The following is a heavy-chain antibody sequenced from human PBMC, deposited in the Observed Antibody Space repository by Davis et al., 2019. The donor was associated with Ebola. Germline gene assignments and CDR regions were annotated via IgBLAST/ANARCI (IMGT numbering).Heavy chain of an antibody. D-gene: IGHD6-19*01. CDR3: ARGVYSSGWHDYYYYYGMDV. Sequence: PSETLSLTCAVYGGSFSGYYWSWIRQPPGKGLEWIGEINHSGSTNYNPSLKSRVTISVDTSKNQFSLKLSSVTAADTAVYYCARGVYSSGWHDYYYYYGMDVWGKGTTVTVSS. V-gene: IGHV4-34*01. J-gene: IGHJ6*04. CDR1: GGSFSGYY. CDR2: INHSGST.